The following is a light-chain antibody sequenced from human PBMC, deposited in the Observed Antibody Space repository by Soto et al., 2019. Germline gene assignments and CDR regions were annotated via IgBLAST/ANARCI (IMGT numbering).Light chain of an antibody. CDR3: HQTAAHPWT. CDR1: QNIGVY. Sequence: DIQMTQSPSSLSASVGDRVTITCRASQNIGVYLNWYQKKPGKAPKLLIHAASSLHSGVPSTLSGSGSGTDFALTISSLQPEDFATYYCHQTAAHPWTFAQGTKVDIK. CDR2: AAS. J-gene: IGKJ1*01. V-gene: IGKV1-39*01.